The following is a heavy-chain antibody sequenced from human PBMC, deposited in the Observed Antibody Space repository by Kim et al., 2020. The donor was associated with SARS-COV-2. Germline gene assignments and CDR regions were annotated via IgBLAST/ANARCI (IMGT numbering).Heavy chain of an antibody. Sequence: DNYYLDSVMGRFTISRDSGKDSLYLQMNSLRADDTASYYCARAGQVAAFDYWGQGTLVTVSS. V-gene: IGHV3-7*03. CDR2: DN. CDR3: ARAGQVAAFDY. D-gene: IGHD2-15*01. J-gene: IGHJ4*02.